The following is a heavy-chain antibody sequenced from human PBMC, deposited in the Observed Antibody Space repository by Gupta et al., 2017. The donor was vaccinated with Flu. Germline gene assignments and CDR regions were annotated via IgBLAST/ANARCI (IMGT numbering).Heavy chain of an antibody. J-gene: IGHJ4*02. D-gene: IGHD2-21*02. Sequence: QVQLQESGPGLVKPSQTLSLTCTVSGGSISSGSYYWSWIRQPAGKGLEWIGRIYTSGSTNYNPSLKSRVTISVDTSKNQFSLKLSSVTAADTAVYYCARGGAYCGGDCYPNAFDYWGQGTLVTVSS. CDR3: ARGGAYCGGDCYPNAFDY. V-gene: IGHV4-61*02. CDR1: GGSISSGSYY. CDR2: IYTSGST.